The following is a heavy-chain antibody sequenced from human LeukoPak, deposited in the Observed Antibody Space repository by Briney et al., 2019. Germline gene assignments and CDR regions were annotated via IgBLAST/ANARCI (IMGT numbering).Heavy chain of an antibody. Sequence: SETLSLTCTVSGGSISSGDYYWSWIRQPPGKGLEWIGYIYYSASTYYNPSLKSRVTISVDTSKNQFSLKLSSVTAADTAVYYCASSTPSRAFDIWGQGTMVTVSS. CDR2: IYYSAST. CDR3: ASSTPSRAFDI. V-gene: IGHV4-30-4*08. D-gene: IGHD2-2*01. CDR1: GGSISSGDYY. J-gene: IGHJ3*02.